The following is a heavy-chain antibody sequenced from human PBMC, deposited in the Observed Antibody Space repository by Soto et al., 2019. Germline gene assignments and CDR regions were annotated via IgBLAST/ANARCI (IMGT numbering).Heavy chain of an antibody. J-gene: IGHJ4*02. D-gene: IGHD3-9*01. V-gene: IGHV4-59*08. CDR1: GGSMSSYY. CDR3: ARGGNYDILTGFPYYFDY. CDR2: IYYSGST. Sequence: SETLSLTCTVSGGSMSSYYWSWIRQPPGKGLEWIGYIYYSGSTNYNPSLKSRVTISVDTSKSQFSLNLSFVTAADTAVYYCARGGNYDILTGFPYYFDYWGQGTLVTVSS.